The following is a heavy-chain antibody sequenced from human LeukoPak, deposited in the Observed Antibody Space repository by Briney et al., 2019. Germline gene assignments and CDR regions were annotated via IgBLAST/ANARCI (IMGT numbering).Heavy chain of an antibody. D-gene: IGHD5-18*01. J-gene: IGHJ5*02. CDR2: ISSSGSTI. CDR3: SRDMLVDPAMVDPNWFDP. CDR1: GFTFSVYY. V-gene: IGHV3-11*04. Sequence: GGSLRLSCAASGFTFSVYYMSWIRRAPGKGLEWVSYISSSGSTIYYADSVKGRFTISRDNAKNSLYLQVNSLRAEDTAVYYCSRDMLVDPAMVDPNWFDPWGQGTLVTVSS.